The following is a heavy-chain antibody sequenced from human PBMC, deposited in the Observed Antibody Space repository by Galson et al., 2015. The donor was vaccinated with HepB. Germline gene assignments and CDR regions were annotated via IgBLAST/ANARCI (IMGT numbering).Heavy chain of an antibody. V-gene: IGHV3-7*03. CDR3: ARAIGSRGYYYYYMDV. CDR1: GFTFSSYW. Sequence: SLRLSCAASGFTFSSYWMSWVRQAPGKGLEWVANIKQDGSEKYYVDSVKGRFTISRDNAKNSLYLQMNSLRAEDTAVYYCARAIGSRGYYYYYMDVWGKGTTVTVSS. D-gene: IGHD2-15*01. J-gene: IGHJ6*03. CDR2: IKQDGSEK.